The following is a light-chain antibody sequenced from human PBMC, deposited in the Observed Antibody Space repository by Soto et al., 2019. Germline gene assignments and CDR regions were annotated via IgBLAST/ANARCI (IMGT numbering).Light chain of an antibody. CDR1: QSVSNNY. V-gene: IGKV3-20*01. CDR3: QQYGSSPPT. CDR2: GAS. Sequence: EIVLTPSPPTLAVSPGERATLSCRASQSVSNNYLAWYQQKPGQAPRLLIYGASNRATGIPDRFSGSGSGTDFTLTISRLEPEDFAVYYCQQYGSSPPTFGQGTKVDIK. J-gene: IGKJ1*01.